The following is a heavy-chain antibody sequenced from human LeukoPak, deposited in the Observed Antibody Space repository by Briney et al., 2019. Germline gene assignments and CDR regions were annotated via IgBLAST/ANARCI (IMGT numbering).Heavy chain of an antibody. CDR1: GFTFSSYA. Sequence: HPGGSLRLSCAASGFTFSSYAMHWVRQAPGKGLEWVAVISYDGSNKYYADSVRDRFTISRDNSKNTLYLQMNSLRAEDTAVYYCAKIIYNYYYMDVWGKGTTVTVSS. CDR3: AKIIYNYYYMDV. D-gene: IGHD3-10*01. V-gene: IGHV3-30-3*02. J-gene: IGHJ6*03. CDR2: ISYDGSNK.